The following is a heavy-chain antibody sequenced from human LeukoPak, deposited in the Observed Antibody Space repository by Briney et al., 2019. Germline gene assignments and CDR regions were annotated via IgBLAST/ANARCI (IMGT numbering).Heavy chain of an antibody. CDR1: GGSISSGDYY. J-gene: IGHJ6*03. Sequence: PSETLSLTCTVSGGSISSGDYYWSWIRQPPGKGLEWIGYIYYSGSTYYNPSLKSRVTISVDTSKNQFSLKLSSVTAADTAVYYCARDSGSSDYYYYYMDVWGKGTTVTVSS. V-gene: IGHV4-30-4*08. D-gene: IGHD1-26*01. CDR3: ARDSGSSDYYYYYMDV. CDR2: IYYSGST.